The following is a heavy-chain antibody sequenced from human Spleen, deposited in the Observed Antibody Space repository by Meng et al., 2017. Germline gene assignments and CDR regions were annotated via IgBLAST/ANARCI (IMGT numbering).Heavy chain of an antibody. CDR3: ARGRVVVAAAPSDY. V-gene: IGHV3-21*01. D-gene: IGHD2-15*01. Sequence: EVQLVESGGGLVEHGGSLRLSCVVSGVTFSSYSMNWVRQAPGKGLEWVSSISSSSSTYADSVKGRFTLSRDNAKNSLFLQMNSLRAEDTAMYYCARGRVVVAAAPSDYWGQGTLVTVSS. J-gene: IGHJ4*02. CDR1: GVTFSSYS. CDR2: ISSSSS.